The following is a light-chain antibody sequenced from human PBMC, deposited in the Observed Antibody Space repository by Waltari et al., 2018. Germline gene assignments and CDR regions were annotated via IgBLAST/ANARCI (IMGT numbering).Light chain of an antibody. CDR1: QSLLHSVGKTY. J-gene: IGKJ1*01. CDR2: GVS. Sequence: ETVMTQTPLSLSVTPGQPASISCKSSQSLLHSVGKTYLYWYLQKPGQSPQLLIYGVSSRFSGVPDRFSGTGSGTDFTLRISRVEAEDVGVYYCMQGINPWTIGQGTKVEIK. CDR3: MQGINPWT. V-gene: IGKV2-29*02.